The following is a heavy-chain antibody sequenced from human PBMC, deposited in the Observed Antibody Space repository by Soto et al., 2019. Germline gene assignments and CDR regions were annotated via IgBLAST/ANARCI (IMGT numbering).Heavy chain of an antibody. CDR2: ISGSGGST. CDR1: GFTFSSYA. CDR3: AKGDLGTDAFDI. D-gene: IGHD7-27*01. V-gene: IGHV3-23*01. J-gene: IGHJ3*02. Sequence: EVQLLESGGGLVQPGGSLRLSCAASGFTFSSYAMSWVRQAPGKGLEWVSAISGSGGSTYYADSVKGRFTISRDNAKNTLYLQMNSLRAEDTAVYYCAKGDLGTDAFDIWGQGTMVTVSS.